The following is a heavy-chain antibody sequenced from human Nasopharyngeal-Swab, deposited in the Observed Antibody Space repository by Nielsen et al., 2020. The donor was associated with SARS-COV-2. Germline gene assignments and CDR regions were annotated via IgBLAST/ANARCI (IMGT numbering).Heavy chain of an antibody. CDR2: IYNTAAS. CDR3: ATTSMKPRWVWNFDL. V-gene: IGHV4-59*03. CDR1: GGSINTYY. J-gene: IGHJ2*01. Sequence: SETLSLTCSVSGGSINTYYWSWVRQPPGKGLEWFGYIYNTAASDYSPSLKSRLTISIDTAKNQYSLQLRTVTAADTAMYYCATTSMKPRWVWNFDLWGRGTLVTVSS. D-gene: IGHD3-3*02.